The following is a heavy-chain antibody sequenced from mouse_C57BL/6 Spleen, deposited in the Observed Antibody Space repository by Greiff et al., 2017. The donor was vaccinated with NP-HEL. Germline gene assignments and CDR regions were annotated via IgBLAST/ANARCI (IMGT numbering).Heavy chain of an antibody. Sequence: QVQLKQSGAELVRPGASVKLSCKASGYTFTDYYINWVKQRPGQGLEWIARIYPGSGNTYYNEKFKGKATLTAEKSSSTAYMQLSSLTSEDSAVYFCATSDSSGSFAYWGQGTLVTVSA. D-gene: IGHD3-2*02. V-gene: IGHV1-76*01. CDR2: IYPGSGNT. J-gene: IGHJ3*01. CDR1: GYTFTDYY. CDR3: ATSDSSGSFAY.